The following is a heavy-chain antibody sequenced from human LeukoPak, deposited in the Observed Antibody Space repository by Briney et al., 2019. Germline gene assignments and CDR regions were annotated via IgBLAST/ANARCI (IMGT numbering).Heavy chain of an antibody. J-gene: IGHJ5*02. D-gene: IGHD4-17*01. CDR2: IKEDGSET. CDR3: ARVHDYGELRVWFDP. CDR1: GFTFRDYW. Sequence: GGSLRLSCAASGFTFRDYWMSWVRQAPGKGLQWVAYIKEDGSETYYEESVKGRFTVSRDNAERSLYLQMNSLRVEDTAVYYCARVHDYGELRVWFDPWGPGTLVTVSS. V-gene: IGHV3-7*04.